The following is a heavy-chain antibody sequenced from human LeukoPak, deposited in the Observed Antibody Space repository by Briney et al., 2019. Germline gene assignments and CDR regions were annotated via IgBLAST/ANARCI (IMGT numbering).Heavy chain of an antibody. D-gene: IGHD4/OR15-4a*01. CDR1: GGSVSSGDYY. J-gene: IGHJ3*02. V-gene: IGHV4-30-4*01. CDR3: ARVTITSAFDI. CDR2: IYYSGST. Sequence: SETLSLTCTVSGGSVSSGDYYWSWSRQPPGKGLEWIGYIYYSGSTYYNPSLKSRVTISVGTSKNQFSLKLSSVTAADTAVYYCARVTITSAFDIWGQGTVVTVSS.